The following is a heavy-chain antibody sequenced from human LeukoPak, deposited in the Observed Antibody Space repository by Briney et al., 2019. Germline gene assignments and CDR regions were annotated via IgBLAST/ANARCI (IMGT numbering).Heavy chain of an antibody. CDR3: ARGQQQLSWFDP. CDR1: GDSISNSNW. J-gene: IGHJ5*02. D-gene: IGHD6-13*01. CDR2: IYHSGIT. Sequence: SETLSLTCAVSGDSISNSNWWSWVRQPPGKGLEWIGEIYHSGITNYHPSLKRRVTISIDTSKNQFSLKLSSVTAADTAVYYCARGQQQLSWFDPWGQGTLVTVSS. V-gene: IGHV4-4*02.